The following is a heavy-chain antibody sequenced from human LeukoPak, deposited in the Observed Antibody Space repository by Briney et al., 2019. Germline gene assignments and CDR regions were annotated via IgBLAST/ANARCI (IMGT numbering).Heavy chain of an antibody. Sequence: GGSLRLSCAASGFTFSTYGMSWVRQAPGKGLEWVSAISGSGGSTYYADSVKGRFTISRDNSKNTVYLQMNSLRADDTAVYYCAKAPGGIVGYWGQGTLVTVSS. CDR3: AKAPGGIVGY. V-gene: IGHV3-23*01. CDR1: GFTFSTYG. J-gene: IGHJ4*02. CDR2: ISGSGGST. D-gene: IGHD3-16*01.